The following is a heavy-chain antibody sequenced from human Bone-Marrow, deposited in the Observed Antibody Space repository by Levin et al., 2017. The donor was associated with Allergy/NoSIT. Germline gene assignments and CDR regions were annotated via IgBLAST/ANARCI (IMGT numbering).Heavy chain of an antibody. V-gene: IGHV4-59*08. CDR2: IYYSGST. CDR1: DGSISSYY. J-gene: IGHJ4*02. CDR3: AGSGYDRDFDY. Sequence: SQTLSLTCTVSDGSISSYYWSWIRQPPGKGLEWIGYIYYSGSTNYNPSLKSRVTISVDTSKNQFSLKLSSVTAADTAVYYCAGSGYDRDFDYWGQGSLVTVSS. D-gene: IGHD5-12*01.